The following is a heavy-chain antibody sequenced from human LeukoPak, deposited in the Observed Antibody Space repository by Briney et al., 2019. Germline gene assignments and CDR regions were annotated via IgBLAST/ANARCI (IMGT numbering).Heavy chain of an antibody. J-gene: IGHJ4*02. Sequence: SETLSLTCTVSGGSISSYYWSWIRQPPGKGLEWIGEINHSGSTNYNPSLKSRVTISVDTSKNQFSLKLSSVTAADTAVYYCARRGLRYSFYWGQGTLVTVSS. CDR1: GGSISSYY. D-gene: IGHD3-9*01. V-gene: IGHV4-34*01. CDR2: INHSGST. CDR3: ARRGLRYSFY.